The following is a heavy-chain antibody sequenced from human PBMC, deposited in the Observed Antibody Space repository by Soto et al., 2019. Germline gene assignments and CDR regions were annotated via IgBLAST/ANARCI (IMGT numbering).Heavy chain of an antibody. CDR2: IGTAGDT. CDR1: GFTFSSYD. CDR3: ARCGAADWYFDL. Sequence: EVQLVESGGGLVQPGGSLRLSCAASGFTFSSYDMHWVRQATGKGLEWVSAIGTAGDTYYPGSVKGRFTISRENAKNSLYLQMNSLRAEDTAVYYCARCGAADWYFDLWGRGTLVTGSS. D-gene: IGHD1-26*01. J-gene: IGHJ2*01. V-gene: IGHV3-13*01.